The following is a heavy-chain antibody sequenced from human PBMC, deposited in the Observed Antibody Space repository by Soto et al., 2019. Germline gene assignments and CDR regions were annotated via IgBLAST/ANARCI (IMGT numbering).Heavy chain of an antibody. D-gene: IGHD4-4*01. CDR3: ARYVRDVYSYVDY. CDR2: IKHDGSET. V-gene: IGHV3-7*01. CDR1: GFTFSSYW. Sequence: GGSLRLSCAASGFTFSSYWMTWVRQSPEKGLEWVANIKHDGSETYYVDSVKGRFSISRDSAKSTVFLQMNSLRAEDTAVYYCARYVRDVYSYVDYWGQGTLVTVSS. J-gene: IGHJ4*02.